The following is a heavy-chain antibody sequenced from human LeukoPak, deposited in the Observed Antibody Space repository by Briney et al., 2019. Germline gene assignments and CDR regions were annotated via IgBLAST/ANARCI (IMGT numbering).Heavy chain of an antibody. CDR2: IYYSGST. Sequence: SETLSLTCTVSGGSISSSSYYWSWIRQPPGKGLEWIGYIYYSGSTNYNPSLKSRVTISVDTSKNQFSLKLSSVTAADTAVYYCARARGSHYYGSGSYRLDYWGQGTLVTVSS. D-gene: IGHD3-10*01. CDR1: GGSISSSSYY. V-gene: IGHV4-61*05. J-gene: IGHJ4*02. CDR3: ARARGSHYYGSGSYRLDY.